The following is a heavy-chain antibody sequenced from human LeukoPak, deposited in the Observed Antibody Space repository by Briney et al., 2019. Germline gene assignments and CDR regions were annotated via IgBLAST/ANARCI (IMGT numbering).Heavy chain of an antibody. CDR2: INPSSGGT. CDR1: GYTFTGYY. CDR3: ARDRSRYFDY. J-gene: IGHJ4*02. V-gene: IGHV1-2*02. Sequence: ASVKVSCKTSGYTFTGYYMHWVRQAPGQGLEWMGWINPSSGGTDYAQKFQGRVTMTRDTSISTVYMELSRLRFDDTAVYYCARDRSRYFDYWGQGTLVTVSS. D-gene: IGHD3-16*02.